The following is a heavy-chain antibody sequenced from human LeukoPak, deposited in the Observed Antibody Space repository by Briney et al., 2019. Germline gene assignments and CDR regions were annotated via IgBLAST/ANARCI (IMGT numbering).Heavy chain of an antibody. CDR1: GGSFSGYY. Sequence: SETLSLTCAVYGGSFSGYYWSWIRQPPGKGLEWIGEINHSGSTNYNPSLKSRVTISVDTSKSQFSLKLSSVTAADTAVYYCATPGPRIQLWPLLDYWGQGTLVTVSS. V-gene: IGHV4-34*01. J-gene: IGHJ4*02. CDR3: ATPGPRIQLWPLLDY. CDR2: INHSGST. D-gene: IGHD5-18*01.